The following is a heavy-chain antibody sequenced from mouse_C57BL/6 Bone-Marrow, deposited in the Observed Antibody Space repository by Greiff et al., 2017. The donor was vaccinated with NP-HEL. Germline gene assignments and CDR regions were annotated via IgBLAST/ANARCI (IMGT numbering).Heavy chain of an antibody. CDR2: IYPGDGDT. V-gene: IGHV1-82*01. CDR1: GYAFSSSW. D-gene: IGHD1-1*01. Sequence: QVQLKESGPELVKPGASVKISCKASGYAFSSSWMNWVKQRPVKGLECIGRIYPGDGDTNYNGKFKGKATLTADKSSSTAYMQLSSLTSEYSAVYFCARARVGRYFDVWGTGTAVTVSA. CDR3: ARARVGRYFDV. J-gene: IGHJ1*03.